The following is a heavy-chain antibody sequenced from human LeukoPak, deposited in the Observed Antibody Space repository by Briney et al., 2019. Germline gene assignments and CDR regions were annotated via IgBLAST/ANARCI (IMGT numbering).Heavy chain of an antibody. V-gene: IGHV4-59*01. J-gene: IGHJ6*03. CDR3: ARDQAPYYPGYYYYYMDV. Sequence: PSETLPLTCTVSGGSISSYYWSWIRQPPGKGLEWIGYIYYSGSTNYNPSLKSRVTISVDTSKNQFSLKLSSVTAADTAVYYCARDQAPYYPGYYYYYMDVWGKGTTVTVSS. D-gene: IGHD3-10*01. CDR1: GGSISSYY. CDR2: IYYSGST.